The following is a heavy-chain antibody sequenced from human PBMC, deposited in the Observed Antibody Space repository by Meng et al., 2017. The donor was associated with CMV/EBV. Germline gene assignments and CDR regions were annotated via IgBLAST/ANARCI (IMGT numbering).Heavy chain of an antibody. V-gene: IGHV4-39*01. CDR2: IFYSGRA. D-gene: IGHD1-7*01. Sequence: SETLSLTCTVSGGSISSSTYYWGWIRQPPGKGLEWIGSIFYSGRAFYNPSLKSRISISVDTSKNQFSLKLSSVTAADTAVYYCARIMAGTTSYGMDIWGQGTTVTAS. J-gene: IGHJ6*02. CDR1: GGSISSSTYY. CDR3: ARIMAGTTSYGMDI.